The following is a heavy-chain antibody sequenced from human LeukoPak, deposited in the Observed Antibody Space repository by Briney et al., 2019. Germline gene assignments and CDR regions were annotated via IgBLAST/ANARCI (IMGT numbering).Heavy chain of an antibody. CDR2: MIAYNGKT. CDR3: ARGMGYSYGHPQGAFDI. Sequence: ASVKVSCKASGYSFTSYGFNWVRQAPGQGLEWMGWMIAYNGKTNYAHSLQGRVTVTADTSTSTAYMELRSLRSEDTAVYYCARGMGYSYGHPQGAFDIWGQGTMVTVSS. V-gene: IGHV1-18*01. D-gene: IGHD5-18*01. CDR1: GYSFTSYG. J-gene: IGHJ3*02.